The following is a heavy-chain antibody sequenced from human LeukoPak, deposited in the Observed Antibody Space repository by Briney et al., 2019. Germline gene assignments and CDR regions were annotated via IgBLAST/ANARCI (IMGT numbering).Heavy chain of an antibody. Sequence: GSVKVSCKASGYTFNTYYIYWLRQAPGQGPEWMGWINPNGGGTNFAQNFHGRVTMSRDMSISTAYMELTGLTSDVPALYYCARDPSCSTTTCYGGNNWFDPWGQGTLVTVSS. CDR3: ARDPSCSTTTCYGGNNWFDP. J-gene: IGHJ5*02. CDR2: INPNGGGT. D-gene: IGHD2-2*01. V-gene: IGHV1-2*02. CDR1: GYTFNTYY.